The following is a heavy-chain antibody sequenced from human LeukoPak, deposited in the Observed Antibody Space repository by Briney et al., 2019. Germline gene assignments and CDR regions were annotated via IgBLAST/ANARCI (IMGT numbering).Heavy chain of an antibody. J-gene: IGHJ4*02. D-gene: IGHD2-21*02. CDR2: ISVYNGNT. CDR3: ARGGDSNPCDY. V-gene: IGHV1-18*01. Sequence: ASVKVSCKASGYTFTSYGITWVRQAPGQGLEWMGWISVYNGNTIYAQNLQDRVTITTDSSTSTAYMELRSLRSDDTAVYYCARGGDSNPCDYWGQGTLVTVSS. CDR1: GYTFTSYG.